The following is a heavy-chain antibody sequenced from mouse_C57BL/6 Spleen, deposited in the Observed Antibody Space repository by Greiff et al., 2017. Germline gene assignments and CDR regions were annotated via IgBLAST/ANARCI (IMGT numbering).Heavy chain of an antibody. CDR3: AREGGYYYFDY. V-gene: IGHV5-16*01. Sequence: EVKLMESEGGLVQPGSSMKLSCTASGFTFSDYYMAWVRQVPEKGLEWVANINYDGSSTYYLDSLKSRFIISRDNAKNILYLQMSSLKSEDTATYYCAREGGYYYFDYWGQGTTLTVSS. CDR2: INYDGSST. J-gene: IGHJ2*01. D-gene: IGHD2-3*01. CDR1: GFTFSDYY.